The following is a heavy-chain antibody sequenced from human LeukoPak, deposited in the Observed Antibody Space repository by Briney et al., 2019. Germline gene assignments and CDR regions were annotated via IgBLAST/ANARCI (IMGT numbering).Heavy chain of an antibody. Sequence: SVKVSCKASGYTFTGYYMHWVGQAAGQGSEWMGWINPNSGGTNYAQKFQGRVTMTRDTSISTASMELSRLRSDDTAVYYCARVQTIFGVVIFENWFDPWGQGTLVTVSS. CDR3: ARVQTIFGVVIFENWFDP. D-gene: IGHD3-3*01. V-gene: IGHV1-2*02. J-gene: IGHJ5*02. CDR2: INPNSGGT. CDR1: GYTFTGYY.